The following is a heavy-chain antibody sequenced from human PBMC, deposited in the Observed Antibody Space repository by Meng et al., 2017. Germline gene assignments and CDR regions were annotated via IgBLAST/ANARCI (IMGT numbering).Heavy chain of an antibody. D-gene: IGHD6-19*01. CDR2: TYYMSKWYN. CDR3: ARVPGDPGIAVAVSYYFDY. J-gene: IGHJ4*02. Sequence: QAQRKQPGPGLVQPSPTLSLTCAISGDSVASNSAAWHWIRQSPSRGLEGLGRTYYMSKWYNDYAVSVKSRITINPDTSKNQFSLQLNSVTPEDTAVYYCARVPGDPGIAVAVSYYFDYWGQGTLVTVSS. V-gene: IGHV6-1*01. CDR1: GDSVASNSAA.